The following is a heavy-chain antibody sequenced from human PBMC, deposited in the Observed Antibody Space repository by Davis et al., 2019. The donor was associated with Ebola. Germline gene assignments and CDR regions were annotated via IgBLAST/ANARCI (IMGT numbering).Heavy chain of an antibody. D-gene: IGHD3-16*01. Sequence: PGGSLRLSCAASGSTFRVYGMNWVRQAPGKGLEWISYISVSGTTIFYADSVKGRFTISRDDAKNSLYLQMSGLRDEDTAVYYCALRNLGAYNGHYFGYWGQGTLVTVSS. V-gene: IGHV3-48*02. CDR2: ISVSGTTI. CDR3: ALRNLGAYNGHYFGY. CDR1: GSTFRVYG. J-gene: IGHJ4*02.